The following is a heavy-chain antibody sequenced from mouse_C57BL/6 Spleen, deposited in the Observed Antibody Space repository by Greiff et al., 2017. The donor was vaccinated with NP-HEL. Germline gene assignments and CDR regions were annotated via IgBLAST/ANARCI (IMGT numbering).Heavy chain of an antibody. D-gene: IGHD2-5*01. Sequence: QVQLQQSGPELVKPGASVKISCKASGYSFTSYYIHWVKQRPGQGLEWIGWIYPGSGNTKYNAKFKGKATLTADTSSSTAYMQLSSLTSEDSAVYYCASPAYYSNYGRWYFDVWGTGTTVTVSS. CDR3: ASPAYYSNYGRWYFDV. J-gene: IGHJ1*03. CDR1: GYSFTSYY. V-gene: IGHV1-66*01. CDR2: IYPGSGNT.